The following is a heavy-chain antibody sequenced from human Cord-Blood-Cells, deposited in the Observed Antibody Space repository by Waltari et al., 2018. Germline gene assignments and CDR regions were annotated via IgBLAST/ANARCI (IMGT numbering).Heavy chain of an antibody. Sequence: QVQLQESGPGLVKPSETLSLTCTVPGGSISSYYWRWIRQPPGKGLEWIGYIYYRGSTNYNPSLKSRVTISVDTSKNQFSLKLSSVTAADTAVYYCARWRGYSSSWYDAFDIWGQGTMVTVSS. D-gene: IGHD6-13*01. J-gene: IGHJ3*02. CDR1: GGSISSYY. CDR3: ARWRGYSSSWYDAFDI. V-gene: IGHV4-59*01. CDR2: IYYRGST.